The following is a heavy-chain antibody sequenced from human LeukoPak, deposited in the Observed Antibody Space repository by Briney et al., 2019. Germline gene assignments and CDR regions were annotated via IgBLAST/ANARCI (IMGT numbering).Heavy chain of an antibody. J-gene: IGHJ6*02. CDR1: GFTVSSNY. Sequence: GVSLRLSCAASGFTVSSNYMSWVRQAPGKGLEWVSVIYSGGSTYYADSVKGRFTISRDNSKNTLYLQMNSLRAEDTAVYYCAITVTVYYYGMDVWGQGTTVTVSS. CDR2: IYSGGST. V-gene: IGHV3-66*01. D-gene: IGHD4-17*01. CDR3: AITVTVYYYGMDV.